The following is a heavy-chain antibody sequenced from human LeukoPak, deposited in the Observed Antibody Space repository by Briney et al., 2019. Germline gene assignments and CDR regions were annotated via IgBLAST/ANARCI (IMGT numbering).Heavy chain of an antibody. CDR1: GFTSDDFHDYA. Sequence: GGSLRLSCVASGFTSDDFHDYAMHWVRQAPGKGLEWVSGISWNGGFIAYADSVKGRFTISRDNAKNSLYLQMNSLRVDDTAVYYCARGHRAWSYWGQGTLVTVSS. CDR2: ISWNGGFI. V-gene: IGHV3-9*01. J-gene: IGHJ4*02. D-gene: IGHD3-3*01. CDR3: ARGHRAWSY.